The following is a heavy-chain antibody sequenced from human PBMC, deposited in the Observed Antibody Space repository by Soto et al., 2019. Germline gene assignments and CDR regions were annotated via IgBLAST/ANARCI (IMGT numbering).Heavy chain of an antibody. V-gene: IGHV4-31*03. CDR2: IYYSGST. J-gene: IGHJ6*02. CDR1: GGSISSGGYY. D-gene: IGHD3-3*01. Sequence: QVQLQESGPGLVKPSQTLSLTCTVSGGSISSGGYYWSWIRQHPGKGLEWIGYIYYSGSTYYNPSLKSRVTISVDTSKNQFSLKLSSVTAADTAVYYCARDRITIFGPHYYYYGMDVWGQGTTVTVSS. CDR3: ARDRITIFGPHYYYYGMDV.